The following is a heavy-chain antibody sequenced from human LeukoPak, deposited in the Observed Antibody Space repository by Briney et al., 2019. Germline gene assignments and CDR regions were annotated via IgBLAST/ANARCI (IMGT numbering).Heavy chain of an antibody. CDR3: ALLEDILTGNHLDY. J-gene: IGHJ4*02. CDR2: IDPSDSYT. Sequence: GESLKISCKGSGYSFTSYCISWVRQMPGKGLEWMGRIDPSDSYTNYSPSFQGHVTISADKSISTAYLQWRSLKASDTAMYYCALLEDILTGNHLDYWGQGTLVTVSS. D-gene: IGHD3-9*01. CDR1: GYSFTSYC. V-gene: IGHV5-10-1*01.